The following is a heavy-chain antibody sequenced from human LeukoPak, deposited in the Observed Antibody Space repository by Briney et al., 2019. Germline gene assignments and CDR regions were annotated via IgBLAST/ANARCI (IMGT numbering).Heavy chain of an antibody. CDR2: IYSGGST. CDR3: ARVRDGDYYDY. CDR1: GFTVSSNY. D-gene: IGHD4-17*01. J-gene: IGHJ4*02. Sequence: GGSLRLSCAASGFTVSSNYMSWVRQAPGKGLEWVSVIYSGGSTDYAESVKGRFTISRDNSKNTLYLQMNSLRADDTAVYYCARVRDGDYYDYWGQGTQVTVS. V-gene: IGHV3-66*01.